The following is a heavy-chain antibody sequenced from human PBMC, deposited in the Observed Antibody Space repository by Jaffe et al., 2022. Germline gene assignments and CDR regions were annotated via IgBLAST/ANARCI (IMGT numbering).Heavy chain of an antibody. Sequence: EVQLVESGGGLVQPGGSLRLSCAASGFTFSSYEMNWVRQAPGKGLEWVSYISSSGSTIYYADSVKGRFTISRDNAKNSLYLQMNSLRAEDTAVYYCARHLYSGSYSSAFDIWGQGTMVTVSS. CDR2: ISSSGSTI. J-gene: IGHJ3*02. CDR3: ARHLYSGSYSSAFDI. D-gene: IGHD1-26*01. V-gene: IGHV3-48*03. CDR1: GFTFSSYE.